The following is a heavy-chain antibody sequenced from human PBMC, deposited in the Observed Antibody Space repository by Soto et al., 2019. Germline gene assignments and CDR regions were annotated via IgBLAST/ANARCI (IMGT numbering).Heavy chain of an antibody. CDR2: IYYSGYT. CDR1: GGSISSSSYY. V-gene: IGHV4-39*07. D-gene: IGHD3-10*01. J-gene: IGHJ4*02. Sequence: PSETLSLTCTVSGGSISSSSYYWGWIRQPPGKGLEWIGSIYYSGYTYYNPSLKSRVTISLDTSKDQFSLMLSSVTAADTAVYYCASTGYHYGSGSYPLDYWGQGTLVTVSS. CDR3: ASTGYHYGSGSYPLDY.